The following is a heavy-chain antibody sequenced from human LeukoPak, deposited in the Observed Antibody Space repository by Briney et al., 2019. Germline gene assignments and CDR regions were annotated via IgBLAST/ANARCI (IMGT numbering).Heavy chain of an antibody. V-gene: IGHV4-34*01. CDR2: INHSGST. D-gene: IGHD6-19*01. J-gene: IGHJ3*02. CDR1: GGSFSGYY. Sequence: PSETLSLTCAVYGGSFSGYYWSWIRRPPGKGLEWIGEINHSGSTNYNPSLKSRVTISVDTSKNQFSLKLSSVTAADTAMYYCAREGWQWLVHAFDIWGQGTMVTVSS. CDR3: AREGWQWLVHAFDI.